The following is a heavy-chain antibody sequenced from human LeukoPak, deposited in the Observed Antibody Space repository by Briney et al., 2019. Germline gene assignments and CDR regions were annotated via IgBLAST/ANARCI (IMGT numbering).Heavy chain of an antibody. D-gene: IGHD3-10*01. CDR1: GFTFSRYW. J-gene: IGHJ4*02. CDR2: IKQDGSEK. CDR3: ARVNTGGDY. Sequence: PGGSLRLSCAASGFTFSRYWMSWVRQAPGKGLEWVANIKQDGSEKSYVDSVKGRFTISRDNAKNSLYLQMSSLRAEDTAVYYCARVNTGGDYWGQGTLVTVSS. V-gene: IGHV3-7*01.